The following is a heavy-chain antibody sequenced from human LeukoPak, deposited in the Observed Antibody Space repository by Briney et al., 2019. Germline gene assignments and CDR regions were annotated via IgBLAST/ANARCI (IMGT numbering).Heavy chain of an antibody. CDR1: SESFSGYF. CDR3: ATNGYYCMDV. Sequence: KPSETLSLTCAIYSESFSGYFWSWIRQPPGKGLEWIGEINYSGSTNYNPSLKSRITISVDKSQNQFSLKVNSLTAADTAVYYCATNGYYCMDVWGKGTTVTVSS. D-gene: IGHD2-8*01. J-gene: IGHJ6*03. CDR2: INYSGST. V-gene: IGHV4-34*01.